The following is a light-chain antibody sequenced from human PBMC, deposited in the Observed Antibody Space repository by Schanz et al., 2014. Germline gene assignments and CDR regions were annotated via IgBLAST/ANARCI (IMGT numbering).Light chain of an antibody. CDR2: GDY. Sequence: QSVLTQPPSVSGAPGQRATISCTGSGSNIGAGYAVHWYQQDPGAAPKLLIYGDYNRPSGVPDRFSGSKSGTSAYLAITGLQAEDEADYYCQSYDSSLNWVFGGGTKLTVL. CDR1: GSNIGAGYA. V-gene: IGLV1-40*01. CDR3: QSYDSSLNWV. J-gene: IGLJ3*02.